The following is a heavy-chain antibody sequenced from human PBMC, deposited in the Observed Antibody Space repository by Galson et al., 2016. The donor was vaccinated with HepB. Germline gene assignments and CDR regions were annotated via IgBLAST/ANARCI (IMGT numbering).Heavy chain of an antibody. D-gene: IGHD2-2*01. Sequence: QVQLQESGPGLVKPSQTLSLSCTVSGGSIRSGGYYWSWIRQHPGEGLEWIGYIYYSGRTYYNPSLKSRVSISVDTSKNQLSLRLSSVIAADTAVYYCARSQLPTPYYFYYGLDVWGQGTTVTVSS. CDR2: IYYSGRT. J-gene: IGHJ6*02. V-gene: IGHV4-31*03. CDR1: GGSIRSGGYY. CDR3: ARSQLPTPYYFYYGLDV.